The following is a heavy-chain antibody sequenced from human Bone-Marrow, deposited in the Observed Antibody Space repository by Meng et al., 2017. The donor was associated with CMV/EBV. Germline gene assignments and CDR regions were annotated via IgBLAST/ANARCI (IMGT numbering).Heavy chain of an antibody. CDR1: GFTFSSYA. D-gene: IGHD3-3*01. CDR2: ISYDGSNK. Sequence: GGSLRLSCAASGFTFSSYAMHWIRQTPGKGLEWVAVISYDGSNKYYADSMKGRFTISRDNAKNSLYLQMNSLRAEDTAVYYCAKNGLYDFWSGYYTGYYYGMAVWGQGPTVTGYS. CDR3: AKNGLYDFWSGYYTGYYYGMAV. J-gene: IGHJ6*01. V-gene: IGHV3-30*04.